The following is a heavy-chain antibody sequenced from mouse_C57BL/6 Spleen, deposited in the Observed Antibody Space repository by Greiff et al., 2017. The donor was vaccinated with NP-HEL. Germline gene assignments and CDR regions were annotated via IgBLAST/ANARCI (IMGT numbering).Heavy chain of an antibody. J-gene: IGHJ3*01. V-gene: IGHV3-6*01. Sequence: ESGPGLVKPSQSLSLTCSVTGYSITSGYYWNWIRQFPGNKLEWMGYISYDGSNNYNPSLKNRISITRDTSKNQFFLKLNSVTTEDTATYYCARGFEAYWGQGTLVTVSA. CDR3: ARGFEAY. CDR2: ISYDGSN. CDR1: GYSITSGYY.